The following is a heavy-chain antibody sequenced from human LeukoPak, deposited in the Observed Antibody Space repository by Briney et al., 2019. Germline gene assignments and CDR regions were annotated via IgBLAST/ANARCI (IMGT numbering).Heavy chain of an antibody. CDR3: ARGASMVRGVIPSEGYYGMDV. V-gene: IGHV1-3*01. J-gene: IGHJ6*04. D-gene: IGHD3-10*01. Sequence: ASVKVSCKASGYTFTSYAMHWVRQAPGQRLEWMGWINAGIGNTKYSQKFQGRVTITRDTSASTAYMELSSLRSEDTAVYYCARGASMVRGVIPSEGYYGMDVWGKGTTVTVSS. CDR1: GYTFTSYA. CDR2: INAGIGNT.